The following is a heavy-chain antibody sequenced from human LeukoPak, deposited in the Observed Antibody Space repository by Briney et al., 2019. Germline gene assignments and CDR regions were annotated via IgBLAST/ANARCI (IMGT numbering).Heavy chain of an antibody. CDR2: IHPQTGGT. J-gene: IGHJ5*02. D-gene: IGHD6-13*01. CDR1: GYTHNGLY. Sequence: ASVKVSCKASGYTHNGLYLQWVRQAPGQGLEWMGWIHPQTGGTDYAQKFQGRVTFTRDTSTSTVYMELSSLRSDDTAVYYCAHTGSCHEACWFDPWGQGTRVTVSS. CDR3: AHTGSCHEACWFDP. V-gene: IGHV1-2*02.